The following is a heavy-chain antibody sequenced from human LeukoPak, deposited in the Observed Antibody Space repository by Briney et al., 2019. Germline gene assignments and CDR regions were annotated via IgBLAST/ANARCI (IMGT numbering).Heavy chain of an antibody. V-gene: IGHV3-15*01. CDR1: GFTFSNAW. J-gene: IGHJ6*02. CDR2: IKSKTDGGTT. D-gene: IGHD6-13*01. CDR3: TTPIAAAGTDYYYYGMDV. Sequence: PGGSLRLSCAAPGFTFSNAWMSWVRQAPGKGLEWVGRIKSKTDGGTTDYAAPVKGRFTISRDDSENTLYLQMNSLKTEDTAVYYCTTPIAAAGTDYYYYGMDVWGQGTTVTVSS.